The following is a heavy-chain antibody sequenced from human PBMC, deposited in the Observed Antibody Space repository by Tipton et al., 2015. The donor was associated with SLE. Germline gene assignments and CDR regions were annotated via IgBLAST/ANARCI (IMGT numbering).Heavy chain of an antibody. CDR1: GFTFSDYY. D-gene: IGHD6-13*01. CDR2: ISSSSSYT. J-gene: IGHJ4*02. CDR3: ARDQTEQLPSHYFDY. Sequence: SLRLSCAASGFTFSDYYMSWIRQAPGKGLEWVSYISSSSSYTNYADSVKGRFTISRDNAKNSLYLQMNSLRAEDTAVYYCARDQTEQLPSHYFDYWGQGALVSVSS. V-gene: IGHV3-11*06.